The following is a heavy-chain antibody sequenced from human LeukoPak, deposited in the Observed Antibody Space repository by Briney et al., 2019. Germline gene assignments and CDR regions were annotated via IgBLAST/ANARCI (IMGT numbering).Heavy chain of an antibody. CDR2: IYYSGST. Sequence: SETLSLTCAVSGGSTCSDYWSWIRQPPGQGLEWCGYIYYSGSTNYNPSLKSRVTISVDTSKNQFSLKLSAVTAADTAVYYCARGDSSGYYYYFDYWGQGTLVTVSA. CDR1: GGSTCSDY. CDR3: ARGDSSGYYYYFDY. D-gene: IGHD3-22*01. V-gene: IGHV4-59*01. J-gene: IGHJ4*02.